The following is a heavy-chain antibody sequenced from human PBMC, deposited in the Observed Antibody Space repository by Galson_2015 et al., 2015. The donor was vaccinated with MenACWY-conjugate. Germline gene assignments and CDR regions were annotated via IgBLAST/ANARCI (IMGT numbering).Heavy chain of an antibody. J-gene: IGHJ5*02. D-gene: IGHD3-22*01. CDR1: GFTFSSYW. CDR3: ARDFDYYDSSGYYSS. CDR2: INSDGSST. Sequence: SLRLSCAASGFTFSSYWMHWVRHAPGKGLVWVSRINSDGSSTSYADSVKGRFTISRDNAKNTLYLQMNSLRAEDTAVYYCARDFDYYDSSGYYSSWGQGTLVTVSS. V-gene: IGHV3-74*01.